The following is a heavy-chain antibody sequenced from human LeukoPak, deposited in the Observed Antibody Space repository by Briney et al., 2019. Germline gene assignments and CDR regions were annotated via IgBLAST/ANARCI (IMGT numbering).Heavy chain of an antibody. V-gene: IGHV4-34*01. J-gene: IGHJ4*02. Sequence: SETLSLTCAVYGGSFSGYYWSWIRQPPGKGLEWIGEINHSGSTNYNPSLKSRVTISVDTSKNQFSLKLSSVTAADTAVYYCARRRSGITMREPLDYWGQGTLVTVSS. D-gene: IGHD3-22*01. CDR3: ARRRSGITMREPLDY. CDR2: INHSGST. CDR1: GGSFSGYY.